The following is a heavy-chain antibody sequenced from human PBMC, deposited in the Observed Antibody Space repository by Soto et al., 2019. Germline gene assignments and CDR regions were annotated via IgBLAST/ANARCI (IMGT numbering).Heavy chain of an antibody. J-gene: IGHJ5*02. CDR2: INHSGST. CDR1: GGSFSCYY. D-gene: IGHD5-12*01. V-gene: IGHV4-34*01. Sequence: PSETLSLTCGVYGGSFSCYYRSWIRQPPGKGLEWIGEINHSGSTNYNPSLKSRVTISVDTSKNQFSLKLSSVTAADTAVYYCARVGQKTRYSGYVEWFGPWGQGTLVPVSP. CDR3: ARVGQKTRYSGYVEWFGP.